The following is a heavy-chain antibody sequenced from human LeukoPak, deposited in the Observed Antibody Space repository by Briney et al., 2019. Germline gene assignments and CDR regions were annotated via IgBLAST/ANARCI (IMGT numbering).Heavy chain of an antibody. CDR1: GGSMTNSTYY. D-gene: IGHD2-2*01. CDR2: IYYSGST. J-gene: IGHJ4*02. CDR3: AREVPAAMWVDY. Sequence: SETLSLTCAVSGGSMTNSTYYWGWIRQPPGKGLEWIGSIYYSGSTYYNPSFKSRITISVDTSKNQFSLKLSSVTAADTAVYYCAREVPAAMWVDYWGQGTLVTVSS. V-gene: IGHV4-39*07.